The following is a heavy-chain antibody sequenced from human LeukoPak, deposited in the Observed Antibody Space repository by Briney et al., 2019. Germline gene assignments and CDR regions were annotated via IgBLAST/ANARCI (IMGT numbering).Heavy chain of an antibody. CDR3: ARRGPAQLWPPDV. V-gene: IGHV4-34*01. CDR1: GGSFSGYY. CDR2: INHSGST. J-gene: IGHJ6*04. D-gene: IGHD5-18*01. Sequence: PSETLSLTCAVYGGSFSGYYWSWIRQPPGKGLEWIGEINHSGSTNYNPSLKSRVTISVDTSKNQFSLKLSSVTAADTAVYYCARRGPAQLWPPDVWGKGTTVTISS.